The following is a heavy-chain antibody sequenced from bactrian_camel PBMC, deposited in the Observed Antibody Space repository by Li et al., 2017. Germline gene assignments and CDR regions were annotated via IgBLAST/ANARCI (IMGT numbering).Heavy chain of an antibody. V-gene: IGHV3S40*01. CDR1: GYTFSRDC. Sequence: DVQLVESGGGSVQAGGSLRLSCAASGYTFSRDCMAWFRQAPGKEREGIAAIQTRSGSTYYADSVKGRFTISQDNVITISQDNAKNTMYLQMNSLKPEDTAMYYCACDRLCGVVGGDVDEYSYWGQGTHVTVS. CDR3: ACDRLCGVVGGDVDEYSY. CDR2: IQTRSGST. J-gene: IGHJ4*01. D-gene: IGHD7*01.